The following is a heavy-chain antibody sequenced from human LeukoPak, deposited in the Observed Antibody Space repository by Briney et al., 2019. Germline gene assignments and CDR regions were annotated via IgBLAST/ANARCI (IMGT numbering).Heavy chain of an antibody. CDR2: IYFSGST. J-gene: IGHJ4*02. V-gene: IGHV4-59*01. D-gene: IGHD3-3*01. CDR3: TREKQRVSDY. CDR1: GASISNYY. Sequence: SETLSLTCTVSGASISNYYWSWIRQPPGKGLEWIGYIYFSGSTNYNPSLKSRVTISVDTSKSQFSLKLSSVTAADTAVYYCTREKQRVSDYWGQGILVTVSS.